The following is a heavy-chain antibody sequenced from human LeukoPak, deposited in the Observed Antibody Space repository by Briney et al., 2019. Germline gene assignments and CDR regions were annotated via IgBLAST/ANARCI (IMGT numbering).Heavy chain of an antibody. D-gene: IGHD3-3*01. CDR3: ARGDYDFWSGPYYYYGMDV. V-gene: IGHV3-30-3*01. Sequence: GRSLRLSCAASGFTFSSYAMHWVRQAPGKGLEWVAVISYDGSNKYYADSVKGRFTISRDNSKNTLYLQMNSLRAEDTAVYYCARGDYDFWSGPYYYYGMDVWGQGTTVTVSS. J-gene: IGHJ6*02. CDR2: ISYDGSNK. CDR1: GFTFSSYA.